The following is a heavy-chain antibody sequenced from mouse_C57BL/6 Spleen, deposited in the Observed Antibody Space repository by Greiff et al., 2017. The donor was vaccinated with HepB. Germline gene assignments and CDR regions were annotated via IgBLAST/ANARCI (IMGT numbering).Heavy chain of an antibody. CDR2: IYPGDGDT. CDR1: GYAFSSSW. CDR3: AREDGYFDV. J-gene: IGHJ1*03. V-gene: IGHV1-82*01. Sequence: VQLQQSGPELVKPGASVKISCKASGYAFSSSWMNWVKQRPGKGLEWIGRIYPGDGDTNYNGKFKGKATLTADKSSSTAYMQLSSLTSEDSAVYLCAREDGYFDVWGTGTTVTVSS.